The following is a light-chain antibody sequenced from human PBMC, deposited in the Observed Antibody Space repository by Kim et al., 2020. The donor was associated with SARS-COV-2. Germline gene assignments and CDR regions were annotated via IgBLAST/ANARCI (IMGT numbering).Light chain of an antibody. CDR3: QQHAKSPKT. Sequence: LPPGVRSTLSCRASQTVDLNFLAWHQQVPGMPPRLLIDDAFIRATDSPDRFSGIVSGTDFNLIIYRLQPEDFAVYCCQQHAKSPKTFSQGNKLEI. V-gene: IGKV3-20*01. J-gene: IGKJ2*01. CDR2: DAF. CDR1: QTVDLNF.